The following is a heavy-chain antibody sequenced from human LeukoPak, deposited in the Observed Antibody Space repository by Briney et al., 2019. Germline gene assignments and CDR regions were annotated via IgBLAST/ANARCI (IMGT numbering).Heavy chain of an antibody. J-gene: IGHJ4*02. CDR1: GYIFTDYY. CDR3: ASLSEVRGVIY. CDR2: INPNSGGT. V-gene: IGHV1/OR15-1*04. Sequence: ASVKVSCKASGYIFTDYYMHWVRQAPGQELGWMGRINPNSGGTNYAQKFQGRVTMTRDTSISTAYMELSSLRSDDTAVYYCASLSEVRGVIYWGQGTLVTVSS. D-gene: IGHD3-10*01.